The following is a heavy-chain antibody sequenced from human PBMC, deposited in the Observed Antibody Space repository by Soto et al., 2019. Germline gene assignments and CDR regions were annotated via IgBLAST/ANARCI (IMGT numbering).Heavy chain of an antibody. CDR2: ISYDGSNK. D-gene: IGHD2-15*01. CDR1: GFTFSSYG. J-gene: IGHJ3*01. Sequence: QVQLVESGGGVVQPGRSLRLSCAASGFTFSSYGIHWVRQAPGKGLEWVAVISYDGSNKYFADSVKGRFTISRDNSKNSLCLQMNSLKAVKTGVYHWAKNVVPHTNAFDLWGQGTRVAVSS. V-gene: IGHV3-30*18. CDR3: AKNVVPHTNAFDL.